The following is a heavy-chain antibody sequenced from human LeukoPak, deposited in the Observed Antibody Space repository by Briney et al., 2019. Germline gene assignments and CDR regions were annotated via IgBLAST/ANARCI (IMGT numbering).Heavy chain of an antibody. CDR2: FDPEDGET. J-gene: IGHJ5*02. CDR1: GYTLTELS. V-gene: IGHV1-24*01. CDR3: ARLNYRHWFDP. D-gene: IGHD4-11*01. Sequence: ASVKVSCKVSGYTLTELSMHWVRQAPGKGLEWMGGFDPEDGETIYAQKLQGRVTMTTDTSTSTAYMELRSLRSDDTAVYYCARLNYRHWFDPWGQGTLVTVSS.